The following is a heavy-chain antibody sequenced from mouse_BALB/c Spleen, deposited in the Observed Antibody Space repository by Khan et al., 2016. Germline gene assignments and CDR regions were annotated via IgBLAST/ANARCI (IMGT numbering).Heavy chain of an antibody. D-gene: IGHD1-1*01. V-gene: IGHV9-3*02. J-gene: IGHJ3*01. CDR3: AEDYYGSYWFAY. CDR1: GYTFTNYG. CDR2: INTNTGEP. Sequence: QIQLVQSGPVLKKPGETVKISCKASGYTFTNYGMNWVKQAPGKGLKWMGWINTNTGEPTYVEEFKGRFAFSLENRASPAYWQIHNHKNEDTAASFCAEDYYGSYWFAYWGQATLVTVSA.